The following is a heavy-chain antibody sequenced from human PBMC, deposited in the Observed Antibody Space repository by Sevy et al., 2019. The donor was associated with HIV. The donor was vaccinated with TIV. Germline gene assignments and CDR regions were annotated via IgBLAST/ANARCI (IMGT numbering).Heavy chain of an antibody. CDR1: GFTFSSYS. CDR3: ARETEGGYDP. Sequence: GGSLRLSCAASGFTFSSYSMNWVRQAPGKGLEWVSAIYSGGNTYYADSVKGRFTISRDNSKNTVYLQMNSLRAEDTAVYYCARETEGGYDPWGQGTLVTVSS. D-gene: IGHD1-26*01. V-gene: IGHV3-53*01. CDR2: IYSGGNT. J-gene: IGHJ5*02.